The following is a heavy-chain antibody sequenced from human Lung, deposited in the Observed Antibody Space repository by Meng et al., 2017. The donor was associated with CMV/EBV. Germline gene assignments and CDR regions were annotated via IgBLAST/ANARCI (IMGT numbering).Heavy chain of an antibody. CDR1: GFTFSSYW. CDR2: IDSDGSST. J-gene: IGHJ4*02. CDR3: TRDGDYYDATLH. Sequence: GGSLRLSCAASGFTFSSYWMHWVRQAPGKGLEWVSSIDSDGSSTTYAETVKGRFTISRDNAKNTLLLQMISLRDEGTAVYYCTRDGDYYDATLHWGQGSLVTVSS. D-gene: IGHD3-16*01. V-gene: IGHV3-74*01.